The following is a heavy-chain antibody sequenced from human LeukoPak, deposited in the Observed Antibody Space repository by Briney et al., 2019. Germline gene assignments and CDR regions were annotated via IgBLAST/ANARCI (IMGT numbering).Heavy chain of an antibody. CDR3: ARESRTGKCPVD. J-gene: IGHJ4*02. Sequence: RGSLRLSCAASGFIFRDHYMTWIRQAPGKGLEWISYMDSSGTSIYYADPVKGRFTISRDNAKDSLYLQMTSLRAEDTAVYYCARESRTGKCPVDWGQGTLVTVSS. V-gene: IGHV3-11*01. D-gene: IGHD4-23*01. CDR1: GFIFRDHY. CDR2: MDSSGTSI.